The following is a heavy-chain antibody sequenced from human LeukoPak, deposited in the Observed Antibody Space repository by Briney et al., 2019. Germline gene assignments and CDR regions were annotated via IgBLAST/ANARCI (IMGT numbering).Heavy chain of an antibody. CDR2: IKQDGSEK. V-gene: IGHV3-7*01. CDR3: ARFRRAAAGTLYEYFDY. Sequence: GGSLRLSCAASGFTFSSYWMSWVRQAPGKGLEWVANIKQDGSEKYYVDSVKGRFTISRDNAKNSLYLQMNSLRAEDTAVYYCARFRRAAAGTLYEYFDYWGQGTLVTASS. CDR1: GFTFSSYW. J-gene: IGHJ4*02. D-gene: IGHD6-13*01.